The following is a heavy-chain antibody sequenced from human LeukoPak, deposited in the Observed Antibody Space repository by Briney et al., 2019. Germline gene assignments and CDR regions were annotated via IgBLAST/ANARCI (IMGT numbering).Heavy chain of an antibody. V-gene: IGHV4-59*01. CDR3: ARGGYSSGWYSGYYYYYYMDV. CDR2: IYYSGST. D-gene: IGHD6-19*01. Sequence: SETLSLTCTVSGGSISSYHWSWIRQPPGKGLEWIGYIYYSGSTNYNPSLRSRVTISVDTSKNQFSLKLSSVTAADTAVYYCARGGYSSGWYSGYYYYYYMDVWGKGTTVTVSS. CDR1: GGSISSYH. J-gene: IGHJ6*03.